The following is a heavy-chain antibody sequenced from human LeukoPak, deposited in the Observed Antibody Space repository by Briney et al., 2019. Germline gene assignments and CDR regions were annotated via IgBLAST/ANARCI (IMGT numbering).Heavy chain of an antibody. D-gene: IGHD3-22*01. Sequence: PSETLSLTCTVSGGSISSYYWSWIRQPPGKGLEWIGSIYYSGSTYYNPSLKSRVTLSVDTSKNQFSLKLSSVTAADTAVYYCAREIYDSSGYRLDYWGQGTLVTVSS. CDR1: GGSISSYY. CDR2: IYYSGST. J-gene: IGHJ4*02. V-gene: IGHV4-59*12. CDR3: AREIYDSSGYRLDY.